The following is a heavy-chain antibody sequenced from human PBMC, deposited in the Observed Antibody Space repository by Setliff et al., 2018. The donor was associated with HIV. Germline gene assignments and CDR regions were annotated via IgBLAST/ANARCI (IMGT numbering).Heavy chain of an antibody. Sequence: PGGSLRLSCAASGFTFNNYWIIWVRQAPGKGLVWISRISGDGTRTAYADSAKGRFTISRDNAANTLYLQVDGLRGEDSAVYYCVRDRIEGRTVFDTWGLGTLVTVSS. V-gene: IGHV3-74*01. CDR3: VRDRIEGRTVFDT. J-gene: IGHJ4*02. CDR1: GFTFNNYW. D-gene: IGHD2-8*02. CDR2: ISGDGTRT.